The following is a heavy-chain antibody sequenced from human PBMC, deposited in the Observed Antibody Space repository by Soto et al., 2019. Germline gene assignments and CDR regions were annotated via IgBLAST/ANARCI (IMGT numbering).Heavy chain of an antibody. CDR1: GFTFNSYG. D-gene: IGHD2-15*01. Sequence: QVQLVESVGGVVQPGTSLRLSCTASGFTFNSYGIHWVRQAPGKGLEWLALIEYNAKNRFYADSVKGRFSISRDNSRNTVYLQVNGLRAEDTAVYYCAREGDDYCSGTRCFHYYGLDVWDQGTTVIVSS. CDR3: AREGDDYCSGTRCFHYYGLDV. V-gene: IGHV3-33*05. J-gene: IGHJ6*02. CDR2: IEYNAKNR.